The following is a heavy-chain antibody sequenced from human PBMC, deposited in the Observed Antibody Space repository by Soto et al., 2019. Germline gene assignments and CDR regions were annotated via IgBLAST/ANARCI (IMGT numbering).Heavy chain of an antibody. V-gene: IGHV6-1*01. CDR1: GDSVSSNSAA. CDR2: TYYRSKWYN. D-gene: IGHD3-10*01. J-gene: IGHJ3*02. CDR3: AREEGEKGTYYYGSGSYSDAFDI. Sequence: SQTLSLTCAISGDSVSSNSAAWNWTRQSPSRGLEWLGRTYYRSKWYNDYAVSVKSRITINPDTSKNQFSLQLNSVTPEDTAVYYCAREEGEKGTYYYGSGSYSDAFDIWGQGAMVTVSS.